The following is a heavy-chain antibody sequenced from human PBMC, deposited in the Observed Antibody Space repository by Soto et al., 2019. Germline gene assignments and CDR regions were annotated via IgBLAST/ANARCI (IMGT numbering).Heavy chain of an antibody. Sequence: GGSLRLSCAASGFTFSNYGMHWVRQAPGKGLEWVAVIWYDGSNKYYADSVKGRFTISRDSSKNTLYLQMNSLRAEDTAVYYCARGLGGVVKFGMDVWGQGTTVTVSS. J-gene: IGHJ6*02. V-gene: IGHV3-33*01. CDR3: ARGLGGVVKFGMDV. D-gene: IGHD3-3*01. CDR1: GFTFSNYG. CDR2: IWYDGSNK.